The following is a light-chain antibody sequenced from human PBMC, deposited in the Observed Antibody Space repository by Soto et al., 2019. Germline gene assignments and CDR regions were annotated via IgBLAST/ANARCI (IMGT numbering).Light chain of an antibody. CDR3: SSYTSSNTLV. CDR2: EVS. V-gene: IGLV2-18*02. J-gene: IGLJ3*02. CDR1: SSDVGSYNR. Sequence: QSALTQPPSVSGSPGQSVTISCSGTSSDVGSYNRVSWYQQPPGTAPKLIIYEVSNRPSGVPDRFSGSKSGNAASLTISGLQAEDEADYYCSSYTSSNTLVFGGGTKLTVL.